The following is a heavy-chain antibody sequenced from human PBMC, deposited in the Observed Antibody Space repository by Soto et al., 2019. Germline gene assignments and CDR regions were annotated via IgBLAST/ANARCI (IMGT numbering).Heavy chain of an antibody. CDR1: GFTFSSYG. V-gene: IGHV3-33*01. CDR2: IWYDGSNK. J-gene: IGHJ6*02. Sequence: GGSLRLSCAASGFTFSSYGMHWVRQAPGKGLEWVAVIWYDGSNKYYADSVKGRFTISRDNSKNTLYLQMNSLRAEDTAVYYCARDKNFRGHYYYGMDVWGQGTTVTVSS. CDR3: ARDKNFRGHYYYGMDV.